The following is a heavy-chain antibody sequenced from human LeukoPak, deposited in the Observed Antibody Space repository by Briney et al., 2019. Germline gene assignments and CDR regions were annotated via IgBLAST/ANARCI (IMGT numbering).Heavy chain of an antibody. CDR3: ARESYRYCSSTSCYSLDY. CDR2: IYTSGST. D-gene: IGHD2-2*01. CDR1: GGSISSYY. Sequence: PSETLSLTCTVSGGSISSYYWSWIRQPAGKGLEWIGRIYTSGSTNYNPSLKSRVTMSVDTSKNQFSLKLSSVTAADTAVYYCARESYRYCSSTSCYSLDYWGQGTLVTVSS. J-gene: IGHJ4*02. V-gene: IGHV4-4*07.